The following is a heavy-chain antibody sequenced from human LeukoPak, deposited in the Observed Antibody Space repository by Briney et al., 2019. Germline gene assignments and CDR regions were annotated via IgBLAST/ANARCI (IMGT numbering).Heavy chain of an antibody. D-gene: IGHD4-11*01. V-gene: IGHV4-4*02. Sequence: SGTLSLTCAVSGDSISSSNWWTWVRQPPGKGLEWIGEIYHSGNTNYNPPLKSRVTISVDTSKNQFSLKLSSVTAADTAVYYCARGPNYSNYVDYWGQGTLVTVSS. CDR3: ARGPNYSNYVDY. J-gene: IGHJ4*02. CDR2: IYHSGNT. CDR1: GDSISSSNW.